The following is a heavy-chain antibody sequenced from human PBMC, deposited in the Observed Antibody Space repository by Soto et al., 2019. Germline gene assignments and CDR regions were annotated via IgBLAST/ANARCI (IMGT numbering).Heavy chain of an antibody. Sequence: SETLSLTCAVYGGSFSGYYWSWIRQPPGKGLEWIGEINHSGSTNYNPSPKSRVTISVDTSKKQFCLKLSSVTAADTAVYYCARGLTGYSSSSNWCGRCGQRTLVTASS. D-gene: IGHD6-6*01. J-gene: IGHJ5*02. V-gene: IGHV4-34*01. CDR2: INHSGST. CDR1: GGSFSGYY. CDR3: ARGLTGYSSSSNWCGR.